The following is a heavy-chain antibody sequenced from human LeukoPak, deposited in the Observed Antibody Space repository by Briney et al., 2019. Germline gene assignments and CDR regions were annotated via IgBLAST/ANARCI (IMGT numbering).Heavy chain of an antibody. CDR1: GFTFSIYG. Sequence: GGSLRLSCAASGFTFSIYGMHWVRRAPGKGLEWVAVIWYDGSNEYYADSVKGRFTISRDNSKNTLYLQMNSLIAEDTAVYYCAKDSGSYSNYETNWGQGTLVTVSS. J-gene: IGHJ4*02. CDR2: IWYDGSNE. V-gene: IGHV3-33*06. CDR3: AKDSGSYSNYETN. D-gene: IGHD4-11*01.